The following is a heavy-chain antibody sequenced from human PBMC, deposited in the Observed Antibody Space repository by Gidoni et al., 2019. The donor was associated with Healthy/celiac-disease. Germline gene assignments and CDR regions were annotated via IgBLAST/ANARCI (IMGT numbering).Heavy chain of an antibody. CDR1: GFTFSSSA. Sequence: EVQLLESGGGLVQPGGSLRLSCAASGFTFSSSAMSWVRQAPGKGLEWVSAISGSGGSTYYADSVKGRFTSSRDNSKNTLYLQMNSLRAEDTAVYYCAKNQYYYDSSGYYAFDYWGQGTLVTVSS. CDR2: ISGSGGST. CDR3: AKNQYYYDSSGYYAFDY. V-gene: IGHV3-23*01. D-gene: IGHD3-22*01. J-gene: IGHJ4*02.